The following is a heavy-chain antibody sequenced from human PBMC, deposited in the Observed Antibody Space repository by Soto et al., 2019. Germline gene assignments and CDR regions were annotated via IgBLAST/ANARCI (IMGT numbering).Heavy chain of an antibody. Sequence: GGPLRLSCAASGITLSSHGMHWVRQAPGKGLEWVAVIWYDGSNKHYADSVKGRVTISRDNSTNTVYVEMNSLRAEDTAVYCCARDLVERAIPGYNCLDAWGQGTPVTVSS. J-gene: IGHJ5*02. D-gene: IGHD1-1*01. V-gene: IGHV3-33*01. CDR1: GITLSSHG. CDR2: IWYDGSNK. CDR3: ARDLVERAIPGYNCLDA.